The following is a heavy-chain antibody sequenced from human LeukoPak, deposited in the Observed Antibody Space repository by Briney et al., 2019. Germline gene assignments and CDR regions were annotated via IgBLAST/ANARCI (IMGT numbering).Heavy chain of an antibody. CDR2: IYHSGST. CDR3: AKSGSLTCSGGSCLVNLDY. J-gene: IGHJ4*02. Sequence: KPSETLSLTCTVSGYSISSGYYWGWIRQPPGEGLGWIGIIYHSGSTYYNPSLKSRANISVDTSRNQFSLKLNSVTAADTAVYYCAKSGSLTCSGGSCLVNLDYWGQGTLATVSS. V-gene: IGHV4-38-2*02. D-gene: IGHD2-15*01. CDR1: GYSISSGYY.